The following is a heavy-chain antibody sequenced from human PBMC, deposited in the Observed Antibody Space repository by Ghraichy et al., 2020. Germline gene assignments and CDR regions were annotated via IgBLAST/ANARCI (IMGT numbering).Heavy chain of an antibody. Sequence: GGSLRLSCAASGFTFSSAWMSWVRQAPGKGPEWVCRIKSKTDGGTTDYIAPVNGRFTISRDASKNTLYLQMNSLKIEDTAVYYCTTFASGATVPWGLGTLVTVSS. CDR3: TTFASGATVP. D-gene: IGHD1-26*01. J-gene: IGHJ5*02. CDR1: GFTFSSAW. CDR2: IKSKTDGGTT. V-gene: IGHV3-15*01.